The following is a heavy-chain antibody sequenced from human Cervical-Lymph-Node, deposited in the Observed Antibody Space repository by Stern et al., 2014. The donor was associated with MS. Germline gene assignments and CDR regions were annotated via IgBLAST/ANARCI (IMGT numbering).Heavy chain of an antibody. J-gene: IGHJ4*02. V-gene: IGHV2-70*01. CDR3: VRAREGYYFDY. Sequence: ESGPALVKPTQTLTLTCTFSGFSLSTTGMCLSWIRQPPGKALEWLALLDWDGDKYYSTALKTMLTISKDTSKNQVVLTMTNMAPLDTATYFCVRAREGYYFDYWGQGIPVTVSS. D-gene: IGHD2-21*01. CDR2: LDWDGDK. CDR1: GFSLSTTGMC.